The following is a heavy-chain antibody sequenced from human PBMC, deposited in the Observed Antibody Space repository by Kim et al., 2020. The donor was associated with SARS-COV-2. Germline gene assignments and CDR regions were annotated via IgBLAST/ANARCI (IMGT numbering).Heavy chain of an antibody. CDR3: VRQSYRTYPGIQLESFFDY. CDR2: IYFTGST. J-gene: IGHJ4*02. Sequence: SETLSLTCPVSGDSINNSSSYWGWIRQPPGKGLEWIGSIYFTGSTYYTPSLKSRVTISRDTSRNQFSLTLTSVTAADTAVYYCVRQSYRTYPGIQLESFFDYWGQGILVTVSS. CDR1: GDSINNSSSY. D-gene: IGHD1-1*01. V-gene: IGHV4-39*01.